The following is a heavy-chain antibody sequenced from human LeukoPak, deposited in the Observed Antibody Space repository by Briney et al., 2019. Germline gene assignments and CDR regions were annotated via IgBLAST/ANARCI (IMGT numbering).Heavy chain of an antibody. CDR2: INHSGST. J-gene: IGHJ5*02. V-gene: IGHV4-34*01. Sequence: SETLSLTCAVYGGSFSGYYWSRIRQPPGKGLEWIGEINHSGSTNYNPSLKSRVTISVDTSKNQFSLKLSSVTAADTAVYYCAREGFPTMVRGVITPWGQGTLVTVSS. CDR1: GGSFSGYY. D-gene: IGHD3-10*01. CDR3: AREGFPTMVRGVITP.